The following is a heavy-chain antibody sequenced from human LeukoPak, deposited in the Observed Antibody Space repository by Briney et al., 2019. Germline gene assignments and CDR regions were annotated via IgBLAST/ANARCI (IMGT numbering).Heavy chain of an antibody. D-gene: IGHD3-3*01. CDR3: ARIDLEDYYGMDV. CDR2: IYYSGST. CDR1: GGSISSGDYY. V-gene: IGHV4-30-4*01. J-gene: IGHJ6*02. Sequence: SQTLSLTCTVSGGSISSGDYYWSWIRQPPGKGLEWIGYIYYSGSTYYNPSLKSRVTISVDTSKNQFSLKLSSVTAADTAVYYCARIDLEDYYGMDVWGQGTTVTVSS.